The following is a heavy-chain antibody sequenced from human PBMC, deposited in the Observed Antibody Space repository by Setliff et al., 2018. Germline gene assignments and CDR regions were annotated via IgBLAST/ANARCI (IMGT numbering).Heavy chain of an antibody. CDR3: VREGPGGGDY. CDR1: GFTFSSYS. Sequence: LRLSCAASGFTFSSYSMNWVRQAPGKGLEWVSSISSSSSYIYYADSVKGRFTISRDNAKNSLYMQMNSLRADDTAVYYCVREGPGGGDYWGQGTQVTVSS. D-gene: IGHD2-15*01. CDR2: ISSSSSYI. J-gene: IGHJ4*02. V-gene: IGHV3-21*01.